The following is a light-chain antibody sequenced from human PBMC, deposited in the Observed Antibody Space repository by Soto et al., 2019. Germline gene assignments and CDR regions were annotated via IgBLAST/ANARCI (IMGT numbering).Light chain of an antibody. J-gene: IGKJ4*01. Sequence: IVMTQSPATLSVSPGDEVTLSCRASENVGTNLAWYQQKPGQAPRLLIYGSSTRATGIPATFSGSGSGTEFTLTISSLQSEESAIYSCQQYNNWGLSFGGGTKVDIK. CDR3: QQYNNWGLS. CDR2: GSS. V-gene: IGKV3D-15*01. CDR1: ENVGTN.